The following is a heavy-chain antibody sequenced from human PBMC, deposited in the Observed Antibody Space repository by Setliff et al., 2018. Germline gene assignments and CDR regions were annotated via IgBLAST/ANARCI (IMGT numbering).Heavy chain of an antibody. CDR3: AREGRRYYDSSGYYYDPYYYCYMDV. J-gene: IGHJ6*03. CDR2: ISAYNDNT. CDR1: GYTFTNYG. V-gene: IGHV1-18*01. D-gene: IGHD3-22*01. Sequence: EASVKVSCKASGYTFTNYGISWVRQAPGQGLEWMGWISAYNDNTNYAQKVQGRVTMTTDTSTSTAYMELRSLTSDDTAVYYCAREGRRYYDSSGYYYDPYYYCYMDVWGKGTTVTVSS.